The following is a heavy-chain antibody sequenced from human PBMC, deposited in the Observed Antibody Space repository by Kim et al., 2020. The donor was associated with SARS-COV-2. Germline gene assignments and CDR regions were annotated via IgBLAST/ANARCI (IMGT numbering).Heavy chain of an antibody. CDR1: GFTFSSYA. Sequence: GSLRLSCAASGFTFSSYAMHWVRQAPGKGLEYVSAISSNGGSTYYANSVKGRFTISRDNSKNTLYLQMGSLRAEDMAVYYCARALTGTTSSFDYWGQGTLVTVSS. CDR2: ISSNGGST. D-gene: IGHD1-7*01. V-gene: IGHV3-64*01. J-gene: IGHJ4*02. CDR3: ARALTGTTSSFDY.